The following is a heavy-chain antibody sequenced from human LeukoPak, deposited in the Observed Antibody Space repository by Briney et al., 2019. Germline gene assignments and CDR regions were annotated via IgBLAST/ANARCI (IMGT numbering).Heavy chain of an antibody. CDR2: FDPEDGET. CDR1: GYTLTELS. CDR3: ARDLDTYNWFDP. D-gene: IGHD5-18*01. J-gene: IGHJ5*02. Sequence: ASLKVSCKVSGYTLTELSMHWVRHAPGKGLEWMGGFDPEDGETIYAQKLQGRVTMTEDTSTDTAYMELSSLRSEDTAVYYCARDLDTYNWFDPWGQGTLVTVSS. V-gene: IGHV1-24*01.